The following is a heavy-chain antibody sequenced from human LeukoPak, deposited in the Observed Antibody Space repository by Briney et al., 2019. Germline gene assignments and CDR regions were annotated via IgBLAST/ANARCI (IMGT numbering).Heavy chain of an antibody. V-gene: IGHV3-23*01. CDR1: GLIFNNYG. CDR2: ISNDGGGT. Sequence: PGGSLRLSCTASGLIFNNYGLIWVRQAPGKGLEWVSAISNDGGGTNYADFVKGRFTISRDNSKNTLFLQMNSLRAEDTALYYCAKGSSGYFFDLWGQGTLVTVSS. J-gene: IGHJ4*02. CDR3: AKGSSGYFFDL. D-gene: IGHD3-22*01.